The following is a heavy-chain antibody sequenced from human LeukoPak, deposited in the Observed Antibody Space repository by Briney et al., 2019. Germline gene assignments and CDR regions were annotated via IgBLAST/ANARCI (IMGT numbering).Heavy chain of an antibody. Sequence: ASVKVSCKASGGTFSSYAISWVRQAPGQGLEWMGWISAYNGDTKYAQRYQGRVTLTTDTSTGTSYMELRSLRYDDTAVYYCARDYRARVGRHSDLGGECDYWGQGTLVTVSS. CDR2: ISAYNGDT. CDR3: ARDYRARVGRHSDLGGECDY. CDR1: GGTFSSYA. D-gene: IGHD1-26*01. J-gene: IGHJ4*02. V-gene: IGHV1-18*01.